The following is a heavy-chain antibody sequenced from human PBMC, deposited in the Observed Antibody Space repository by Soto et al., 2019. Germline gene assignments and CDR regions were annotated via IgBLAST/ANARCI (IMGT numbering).Heavy chain of an antibody. CDR3: VEGLRYFDWSF. CDR1: GYTFTGYY. Sequence: ASVKVSCKASGYTFTGYYMHWVRQAPGQGLEWMGIINPGGGSTSYAQKFQGRVTMTRDTSTSTVYMELSSLRSEDTAVYYCVEGLRYFDWSFWGQGTMVTVSS. V-gene: IGHV1-46*01. J-gene: IGHJ3*01. D-gene: IGHD3-9*01. CDR2: INPGGGST.